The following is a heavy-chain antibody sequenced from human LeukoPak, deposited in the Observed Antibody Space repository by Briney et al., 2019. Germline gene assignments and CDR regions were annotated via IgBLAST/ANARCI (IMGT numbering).Heavy chain of an antibody. J-gene: IGHJ5*02. V-gene: IGHV1-18*01. D-gene: IGHD3-10*01. CDR2: ISAYNGNT. CDR1: GYTFTSYG. Sequence: ASVKVSCKASGYTFTSYGISWVRQAPGQGLEWMGWISAYNGNTNYAQKLQGRVTMTTDTSTSTAYMELRSLRSDDPAVYYCARGPAPRFYGSGSLRVFDPWGQGTLVTVSS. CDR3: ARGPAPRFYGSGSLRVFDP.